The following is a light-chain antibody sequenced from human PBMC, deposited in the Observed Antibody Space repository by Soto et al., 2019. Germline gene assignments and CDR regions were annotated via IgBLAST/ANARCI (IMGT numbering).Light chain of an antibody. J-gene: IGKJ1*01. CDR2: KAS. V-gene: IGKV1-5*03. CDR1: QSISSW. Sequence: DIQMTQSPSTLSASVGDRVTITCRASQSISSWLAGYQQKPGKAPKLLIYKASSLESGVPSRFSGSGSGTEFTLTISSLQPDDFATYYCQQYNIYWTFGQGTKVEIK. CDR3: QQYNIYWT.